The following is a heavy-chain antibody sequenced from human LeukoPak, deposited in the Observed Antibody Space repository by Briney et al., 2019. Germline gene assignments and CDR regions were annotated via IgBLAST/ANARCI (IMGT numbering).Heavy chain of an antibody. J-gene: IGHJ4*02. CDR3: AKGAAAAARGFDY. D-gene: IGHD6-13*01. Sequence: GGSLRLAWAASGFTFSSNAMSCVRQAPGKGLEWVSSIIGSGGSTYHAYSVKGPFPNSRDNSKNTLYLQMNSLRAEDTAVYYCAKGAAAAARGFDYWGQGTLVTVSS. V-gene: IGHV3-23*01. CDR2: IIGSGGST. CDR1: GFTFSSNA.